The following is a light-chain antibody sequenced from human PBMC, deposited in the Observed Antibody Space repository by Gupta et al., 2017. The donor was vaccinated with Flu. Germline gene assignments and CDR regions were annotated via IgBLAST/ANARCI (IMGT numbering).Light chain of an antibody. CDR1: SSNIGSNA. V-gene: IGLV1-36*01. CDR3: ATWDDTLNAVL. Sequence: QSVLPYPPSLSYAPRPRVTISCSGSSSNIGSNAVNWYQHLPGKAPKLLIYYDDLLPSGVSDRFSGSKSGTSASLAISGLQSEDEADYYCATWDDTLNAVLFGGGTKLTVL. CDR2: YDD. J-gene: IGLJ2*01.